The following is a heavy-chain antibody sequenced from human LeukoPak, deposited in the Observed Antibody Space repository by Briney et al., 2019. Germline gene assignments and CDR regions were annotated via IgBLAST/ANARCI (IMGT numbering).Heavy chain of an antibody. D-gene: IGHD3-10*01. J-gene: IGHJ6*03. Sequence: GGSLRLSCAASAFTFSSYAMSWVRQAPGKGLEWVSSISTSSSYIYYADSVKGRFTISRDNAKKSLNLQMNSLRAEDTAVYYCTRDGDTVLTRGYYYYMDVWGKGTTVTVSS. V-gene: IGHV3-21*01. CDR2: ISTSSSYI. CDR3: TRDGDTVLTRGYYYYMDV. CDR1: AFTFSSYA.